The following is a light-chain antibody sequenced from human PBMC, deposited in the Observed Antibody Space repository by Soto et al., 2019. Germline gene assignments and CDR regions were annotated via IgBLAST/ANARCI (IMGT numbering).Light chain of an antibody. J-gene: IGKJ3*01. CDR2: GAS. Sequence: EIVLTQSPGTLSLSPGERATLSCRASQSVSSSYLTWYQQKPGQAPRLLIYGASGRATGIPDRFSGSGSGTDFTFTISRLQPEDFAVYYCQQYGYSLFTFGPGTKVDIK. CDR1: QSVSSSY. CDR3: QQYGYSLFT. V-gene: IGKV3-20*01.